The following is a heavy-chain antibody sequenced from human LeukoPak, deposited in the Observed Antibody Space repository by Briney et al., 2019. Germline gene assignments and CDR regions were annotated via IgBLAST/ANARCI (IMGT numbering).Heavy chain of an antibody. D-gene: IGHD5-18*01. CDR2: IYWNDDK. Sequence: ESGPTLVKPTQTLTLTCTFSGFSLSTSGVGVGWIRQPPGKALEWLALIYWNDDKRYSPSLKSGLTITKDTSKNQVVLTMTNMDPVDTATYYCAHRQLRGYSYGKDYFDYWGQGTLVTVSS. CDR3: AHRQLRGYSYGKDYFDY. J-gene: IGHJ4*02. CDR1: GFSLSTSGVG. V-gene: IGHV2-5*01.